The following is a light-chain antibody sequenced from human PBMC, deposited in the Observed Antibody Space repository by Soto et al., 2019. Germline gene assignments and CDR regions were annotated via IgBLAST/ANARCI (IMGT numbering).Light chain of an antibody. CDR3: AAWDAGLNGVV. CDR1: SSNIGGNT. Sequence: QLVLTQPPSVSGTPGQRVTVSCSGSSSNIGGNTVNWYLQLPGTAPKLLIHSDHQRPSGVPDRFSGSKSGTSASLDISGLQTQDEGDYYCAAWDAGLNGVVFGGGTKVTVL. V-gene: IGLV1-44*01. J-gene: IGLJ2*01. CDR2: SDH.